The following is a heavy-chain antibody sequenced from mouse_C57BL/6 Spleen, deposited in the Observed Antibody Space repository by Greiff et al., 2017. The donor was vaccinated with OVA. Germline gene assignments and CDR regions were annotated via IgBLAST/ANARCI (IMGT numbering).Heavy chain of an antibody. Sequence: DVMLVESGEGLVKPGGSLKLSCAASGFTFSSYAMSWVRQTPEKRLEWVAYISSGGDYIYYADTVKGRFTISRDNARNTLYLQMSSLKSEDTAMYYCTRVSLTTVVAKGYFDVWGTGTTVTVSS. V-gene: IGHV5-9-1*02. J-gene: IGHJ1*03. CDR3: TRVSLTTVVAKGYFDV. CDR1: GFTFSSYA. CDR2: ISSGGDYI. D-gene: IGHD1-1*01.